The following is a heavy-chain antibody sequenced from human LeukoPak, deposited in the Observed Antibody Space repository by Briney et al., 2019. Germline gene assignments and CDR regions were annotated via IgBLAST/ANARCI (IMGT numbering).Heavy chain of an antibody. CDR2: IIPIFDTT. V-gene: IGHV1-69*06. Sequence: SVKVSCKASGGTFSSYAITWVRQAPGQGLEWMGGIIPIFDTTNYAQKFQGRVSITADKSTSTAYMELSSLRSEDTALYYCARAAYGEGPDHYYMDVWGKGTTVTISS. CDR3: ARAAYGEGPDHYYMDV. D-gene: IGHD4-17*01. CDR1: GGTFSSYA. J-gene: IGHJ6*03.